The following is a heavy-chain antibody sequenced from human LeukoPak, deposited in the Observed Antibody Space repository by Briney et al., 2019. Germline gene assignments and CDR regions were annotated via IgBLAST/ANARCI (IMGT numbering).Heavy chain of an antibody. CDR3: ARQHSSSWSDWFDP. D-gene: IGHD6-13*01. CDR1: GGSISSSSYY. V-gene: IGHV4-39*01. J-gene: IGHJ5*02. Sequence: SETLSLTCTVSGGSISSSSYYWGWIRQPPGKGLEWIGSIYYSGSTYYNPSLKSRVPISVDTSKNQFPLKLSSVTAADTAVYYCARQHSSSWSDWFDPWGQGTLVTVSS. CDR2: IYYSGST.